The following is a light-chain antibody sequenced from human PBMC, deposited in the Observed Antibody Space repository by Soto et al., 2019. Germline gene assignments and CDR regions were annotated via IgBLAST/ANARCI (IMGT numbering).Light chain of an antibody. Sequence: EIVLTQSPATLSLSPGERATLSCRASQSVSSYFAWYQQKPGQAPRLLIYDASNRATGTPARFIGSGSGTDFTLTISSLEPEDFAVYYCQQRSNWPITFGQGTRLEIK. CDR2: DAS. V-gene: IGKV3-11*01. CDR1: QSVSSY. CDR3: QQRSNWPIT. J-gene: IGKJ5*01.